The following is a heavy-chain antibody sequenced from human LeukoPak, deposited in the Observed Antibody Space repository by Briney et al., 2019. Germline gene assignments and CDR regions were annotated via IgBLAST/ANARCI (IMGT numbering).Heavy chain of an antibody. V-gene: IGHV3-21*01. J-gene: IGHJ3*02. D-gene: IGHD3-9*01. CDR2: ISSSSSYI. Sequence: PGGSLRLSCAASGFTFSSYSMNWVRQAPGKGLEWVSSISSSSSYIYYADSVKGRFTISRDNAKNSLYLQMNSLRAEDTAVYYCARDYDILTGYLPDAFDIWGQGTMVTVSS. CDR1: GFTFSSYS. CDR3: ARDYDILTGYLPDAFDI.